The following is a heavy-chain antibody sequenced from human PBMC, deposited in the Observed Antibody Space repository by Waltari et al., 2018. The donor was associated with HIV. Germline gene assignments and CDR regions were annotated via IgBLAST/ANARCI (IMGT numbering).Heavy chain of an antibody. V-gene: IGHV3-48*02. Sequence: EVQLVESGGGLVQPGGSLRLSCLASGFTFSYHALTWVRPAPGKGMELVSYMSSNSSTIYHVDSVKGRFTISRDNAKNSLYLQMNSLRDEDTAVYYCVRVGTSFDYWGQGTPVTVSS. J-gene: IGHJ4*02. CDR2: MSSNSSTI. CDR1: GFTFSYHA. D-gene: IGHD2-8*01. CDR3: VRVGTSFDY.